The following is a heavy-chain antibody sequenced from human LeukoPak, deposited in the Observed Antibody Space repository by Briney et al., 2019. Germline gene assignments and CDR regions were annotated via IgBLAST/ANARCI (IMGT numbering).Heavy chain of an antibody. CDR1: VFTVSIYD. CDR2: FSGCGTTV. CDR3: ARPYESSVYFSLGY. Sequence: SGGSQRLSCSAPVFTVSIYDLNWVRQAPGKGLECVSYFSGCGTTVYYGDSGKGRFTNSKDKARNSLYLQTTSLRAEDTAVYYCARPYESSVYFSLGYWGQGALVSVPS. D-gene: IGHD3-22*01. V-gene: IGHV3-48*03. J-gene: IGHJ4*02.